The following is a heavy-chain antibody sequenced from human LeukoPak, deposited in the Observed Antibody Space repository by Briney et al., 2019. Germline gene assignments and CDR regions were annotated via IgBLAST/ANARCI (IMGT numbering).Heavy chain of an antibody. V-gene: IGHV3-23*01. J-gene: IGHJ4*02. Sequence: GGSLRLSCAASGFTFSSYAMSWVRQAPGKGLEWVSAISGSGGSTYYADSVKGRFTISRDNSKNTLYLQMNSLRAEDTAVYYCAKDPAPRGAAAYHFDYWGQGTLVTASS. CDR1: GFTFSSYA. D-gene: IGHD6-13*01. CDR2: ISGSGGST. CDR3: AKDPAPRGAAAYHFDY.